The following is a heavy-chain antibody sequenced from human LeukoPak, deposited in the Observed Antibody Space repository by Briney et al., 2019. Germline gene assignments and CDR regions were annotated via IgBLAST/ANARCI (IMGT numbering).Heavy chain of an antibody. J-gene: IGHJ4*02. CDR3: AKDRGIGTSLPGFVDY. CDR1: GFTFSSYA. Sequence: GGSLRLSCAASGFTFSSYAMSWVHQAPGKGLEWVSAISGSGGSTYYADSVKGRFTISRDNSKNTLYLQMNSLRAEDTAVYYCAKDRGIGTSLPGFVDYWGQGTLVTVSS. CDR2: ISGSGGST. V-gene: IGHV3-23*01. D-gene: IGHD2-2*01.